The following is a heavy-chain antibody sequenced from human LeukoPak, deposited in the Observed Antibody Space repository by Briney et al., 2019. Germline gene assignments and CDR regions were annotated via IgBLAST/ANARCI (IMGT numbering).Heavy chain of an antibody. CDR2: VYHSGST. V-gene: IGHV4-38-2*02. J-gene: IGHJ4*02. CDR3: ARVRITGQDLDY. D-gene: IGHD3-16*01. Sequence: SETLSLTCTVSGSSITAGHYWAWIRQPPGKGLQWLANVYHSGSTYYTPSLRSRLTISADTSKNQFSLKLSSVTAADTAVYYCARVRITGQDLDYWGQGTLVTVSS. CDR1: GSSITAGHY.